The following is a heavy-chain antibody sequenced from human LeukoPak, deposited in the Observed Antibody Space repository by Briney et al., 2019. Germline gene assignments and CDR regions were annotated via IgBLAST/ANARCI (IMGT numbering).Heavy chain of an antibody. CDR3: SKWKAIVLVPAARSPIDY. CDR2: ISGSGGST. CDR1: GFTFSSYA. J-gene: IGHJ4*02. D-gene: IGHD2-2*01. Sequence: GGSLRLSCAASGFTFSSYAMSWVRQAPGKGLEWVSLISGSGGSTYYADSVKGRFTISRDNSKHTLYLQMNSLRAEDTAVYYCSKWKAIVLVPAARSPIDYWGQGTLVTVSS. V-gene: IGHV3-23*01.